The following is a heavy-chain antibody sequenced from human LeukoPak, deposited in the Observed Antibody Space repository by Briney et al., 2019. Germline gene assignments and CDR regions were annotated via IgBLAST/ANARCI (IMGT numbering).Heavy chain of an antibody. CDR1: GFSFRSYS. V-gene: IGHV3-23*01. D-gene: IGHD2-2*01. J-gene: IGHJ4*02. CDR2: ISGSSAGI. Sequence: GGSLRLSCAASGFSFRSYSMNWVRQAPGKGLEWVSVISGSSAGIKYADSVKGRFTISRDNSKDTLYLQMNSLSAEDTAVYYCVKVAVQTQVVPAAIFFDYWGQGTLVTVSS. CDR3: VKVAVQTQVVPAAIFFDY.